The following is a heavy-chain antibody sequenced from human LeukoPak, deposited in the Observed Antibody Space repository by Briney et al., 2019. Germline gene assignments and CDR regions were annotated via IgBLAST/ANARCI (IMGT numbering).Heavy chain of an antibody. CDR3: ARAVLRYSYGLVSY. J-gene: IGHJ4*02. Sequence: ASVKVSCKASGYTFTAYYIHWVRQAPGQGPECMGWINPNSGGTNYAQKFQGRVAMTRDTSISTAYMELSRLRSDDTAVYYCARAVLRYSYGLVSYWGQGTLVTVSS. CDR1: GYTFTAYY. V-gene: IGHV1-2*02. CDR2: INPNSGGT. D-gene: IGHD5-18*01.